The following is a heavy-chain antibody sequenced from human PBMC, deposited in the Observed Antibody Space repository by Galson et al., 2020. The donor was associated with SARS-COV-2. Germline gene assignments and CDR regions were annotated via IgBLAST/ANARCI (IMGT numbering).Heavy chain of an antibody. CDR1: GGSISSGGYY. CDR2: IYYSGST. CDR3: AGYCSGGSCITDAFDI. V-gene: IGHV4-31*03. Sequence: ASETLSLTCTVSGGSISSGGYYWSWIRQHPGKGLEWIGYIYYSGSTYYNPSLKSRVTISVDTSKNQFSLKLSSVTAADTAVYYCAGYCSGGSCITDAFDIWGQGTMVTVSS. J-gene: IGHJ3*02. D-gene: IGHD2-15*01.